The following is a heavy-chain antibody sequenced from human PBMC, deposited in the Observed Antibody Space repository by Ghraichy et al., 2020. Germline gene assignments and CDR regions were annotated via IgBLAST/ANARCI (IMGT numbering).Heavy chain of an antibody. V-gene: IGHV3-53*01. CDR3: AKKVAYSNYAFDY. CDR2: IYSGGST. Sequence: GGSLRLSCAASGFTVSSNYMSWVRQAPGKGLEWVSVIYSGGSTYYADSVKGRFTISRDNSKNTLYLQMNSLRAEDTAVYYCAKKVAYSNYAFDYWGQGTLVTVSS. CDR1: GFTVSSNY. J-gene: IGHJ4*02. D-gene: IGHD4-11*01.